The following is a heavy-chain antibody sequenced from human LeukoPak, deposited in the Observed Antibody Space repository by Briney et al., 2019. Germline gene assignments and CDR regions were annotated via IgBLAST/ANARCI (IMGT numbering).Heavy chain of an antibody. J-gene: IGHJ3*02. CDR2: IVVGSGNT. V-gene: IGHV1-58*02. D-gene: IGHD3-9*01. CDR3: ARDSPAITICGAFDI. Sequence: ASVKVSCKASGFTFTSSAMQWVRQARGQRLEWIGWIVVGSGNTNYAQKFQERVTITRDTSTNTVYMELSSLRFEDTAVYYCARDSPAITICGAFDIWGQGTMVTVSS. CDR1: GFTFTSSA.